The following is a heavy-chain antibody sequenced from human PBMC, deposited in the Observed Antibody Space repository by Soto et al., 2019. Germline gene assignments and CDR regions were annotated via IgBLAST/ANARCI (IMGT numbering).Heavy chain of an antibody. J-gene: IGHJ4*02. V-gene: IGHV1-18*01. CDR1: GYSFTIYG. D-gene: IGHD2-15*01. CDR2: ISTYDGNT. Sequence: QVQLVQSGTEVKNPGASGRVSCRASGYSFTIYGITWVRQAPGQGLEWMGWISTYDGNTNYAQNFQGRVSMARDTSTSTAYMELRSLRSDDTAVYYCARDRGRSCIGGTCPFDYWGQGTLVTVSS. CDR3: ARDRGRSCIGGTCPFDY.